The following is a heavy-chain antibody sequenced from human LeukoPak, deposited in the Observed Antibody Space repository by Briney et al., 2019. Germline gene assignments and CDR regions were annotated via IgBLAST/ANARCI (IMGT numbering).Heavy chain of an antibody. V-gene: IGHV3-23*01. CDR3: AKQSTARSLGE. Sequence: GGSLSLSCAASGFTFSDYLMDWVRQTPGKGLEWVSSISGSGGDTYYADSVKGRFTVSRDNSKNTLYLQMNSLRAEDTAVYYCAKQSTARSLGEGGRGTLVTVSS. CDR2: ISGSGGDT. CDR1: GFTFSDYL. D-gene: IGHD6-6*01. J-gene: IGHJ4*02.